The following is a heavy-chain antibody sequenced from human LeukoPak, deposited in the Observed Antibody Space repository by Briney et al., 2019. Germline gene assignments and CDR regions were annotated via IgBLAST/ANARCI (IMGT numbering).Heavy chain of an antibody. Sequence: ASVKVSCKASGYTFTGYYMYWVRQAPGQGLEWMGWINPNSGGTNYAQKFQGRVTMTRDTSISTAYMELSRLRSDDTAVYYCARDRYYDFWSGYHSWFDPWGQGTLVTVSS. CDR2: INPNSGGT. J-gene: IGHJ5*02. V-gene: IGHV1-2*02. D-gene: IGHD3-3*01. CDR1: GYTFTGYY. CDR3: ARDRYYDFWSGYHSWFDP.